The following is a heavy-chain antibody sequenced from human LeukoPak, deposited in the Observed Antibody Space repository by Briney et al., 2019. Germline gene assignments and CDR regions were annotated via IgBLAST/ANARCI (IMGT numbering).Heavy chain of an antibody. J-gene: IGHJ4*02. V-gene: IGHV3-21*01. D-gene: IGHD3-10*01. CDR2: ISSSSSYI. CDR1: GFTFSSYA. Sequence: PGGSLRLSCATSGFTFSSYAMDWVRQAPGKGLEWVSSISSSSSYIYYADSVKGRFTISRDNAKNSLYLQMNSLRAEDTAVYYCARDGEGQGDYWGQGTLVTVSS. CDR3: ARDGEGQGDY.